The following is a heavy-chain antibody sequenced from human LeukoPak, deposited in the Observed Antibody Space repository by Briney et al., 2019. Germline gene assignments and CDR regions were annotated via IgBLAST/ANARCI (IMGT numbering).Heavy chain of an antibody. CDR2: VWYDGSKK. CDR3: ARGGNIGYNYNAFDI. V-gene: IGHV3-33*01. J-gene: IGHJ3*02. D-gene: IGHD3-22*01. Sequence: GGSLRLSCAASGFTFSSYGMHWVRQAPGKGLEWVAIVWYDGSKKYYADSVRGRFTISRDNSKNTLYLQMNSLRAEDTAVYYCARGGNIGYNYNAFDIWGQGTMVTVSS. CDR1: GFTFSSYG.